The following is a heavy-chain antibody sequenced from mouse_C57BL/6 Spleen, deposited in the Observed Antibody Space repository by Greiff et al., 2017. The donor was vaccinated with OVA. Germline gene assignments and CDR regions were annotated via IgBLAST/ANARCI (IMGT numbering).Heavy chain of an antibody. D-gene: IGHD2-5*01. CDR2: IYPGSGST. CDR1: GYTFTSYW. V-gene: IGHV1-55*01. Sequence: QVQLQQPGAELVKPGASVKMSCKASGYTFTSYWITWVKQRPGQGLEWIGDIYPGSGSTNYNEKFKSKATLTVDTSSSTAYMQLSSLTSEDAAVYYCARGDSNYRGDYWGQGTTLTVSS. CDR3: ARGDSNYRGDY. J-gene: IGHJ2*01.